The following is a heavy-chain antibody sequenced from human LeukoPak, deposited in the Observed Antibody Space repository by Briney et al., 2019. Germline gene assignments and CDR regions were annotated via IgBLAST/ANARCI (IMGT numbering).Heavy chain of an antibody. CDR3: AKSYCSSTSCYLDP. CDR2: ISWNSGSI. J-gene: IGHJ5*02. D-gene: IGHD2-2*01. Sequence: PGESLRLSCAAYGFTFDVYSMHWVRQPPGNGLGWASGISWNSGSIGYADPVKGRFTISRDNAKNSLYLQMNSLRAEDMALYYCAKSYCSSTSCYLDPWGQGTLVTVSS. CDR1: GFTFDVYS. V-gene: IGHV3-9*03.